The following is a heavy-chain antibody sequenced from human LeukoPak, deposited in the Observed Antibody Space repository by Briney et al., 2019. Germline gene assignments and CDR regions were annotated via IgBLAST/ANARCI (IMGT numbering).Heavy chain of an antibody. D-gene: IGHD3-10*01. CDR3: ARRYYGHYYFDY. CDR1: GDSISSNGYY. Sequence: SETLSLTCTVSGDSISSNGYYWNWIRQHPGKALEWIGYIHYSGSTYYNPSLKSRVTISVDTSKNQFSLKLSSVTAADTAVYYCARRYYGHYYFDYWGQGTLVTVSS. V-gene: IGHV4-31*03. CDR2: IHYSGST. J-gene: IGHJ4*02.